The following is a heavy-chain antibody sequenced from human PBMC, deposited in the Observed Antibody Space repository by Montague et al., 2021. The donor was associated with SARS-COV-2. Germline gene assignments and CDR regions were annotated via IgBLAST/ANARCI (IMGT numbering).Heavy chain of an antibody. D-gene: IGHD3-3*01. J-gene: IGHJ4*02. CDR3: ARGSSFVTIFGVVITDPLFDY. CDR2: INHSGST. Sequence: SETLSLTCAVYGGSFSGYYWSWIRQPPGKGLEWIGEINHSGSTNCNPSLKSRVTLSVDTSKNQFSLKLSSVTAADTAVYYCARGSSFVTIFGVVITDPLFDYWGQGTLVTVSS. V-gene: IGHV4-34*01. CDR1: GGSFSGYY.